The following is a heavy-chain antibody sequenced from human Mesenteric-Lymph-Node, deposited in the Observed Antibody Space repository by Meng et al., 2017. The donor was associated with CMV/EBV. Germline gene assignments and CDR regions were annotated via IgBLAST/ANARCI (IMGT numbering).Heavy chain of an antibody. CDR3: AAGYGTGSFKGY. CDR2: ISSLSSYT. V-gene: IGHV3-21*06. CDR1: GFTFGSYS. J-gene: IGHJ4*02. D-gene: IGHD5-18*01. Sequence: GESLKISCAASGFTFGSYSINWVRQAPGEGLEWVSSISSLSSYTYYADSVRGRFTISRDNAKSSLYLQMDSLRVEDTDVYYCAAGYGTGSFKGYWGQGTLVTVSS.